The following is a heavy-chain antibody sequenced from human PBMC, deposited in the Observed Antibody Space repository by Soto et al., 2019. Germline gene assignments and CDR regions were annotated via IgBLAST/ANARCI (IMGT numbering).Heavy chain of an antibody. CDR2: ISSSSSYI. V-gene: IGHV3-21*01. CDR3: ARFSGSYFRFVDY. J-gene: IGHJ4*02. Sequence: EVQLVESGGGLVKPGGSLRLSCAASGFTFSSYSMNWVRQAPGKGLEWVSSISSSSSYIYYADSVKGRFTISRDNAQNSLYLQMNSLRAEDTAVYYCARFSGSYFRFVDYWGQGTLVTVSS. D-gene: IGHD1-26*01. CDR1: GFTFSSYS.